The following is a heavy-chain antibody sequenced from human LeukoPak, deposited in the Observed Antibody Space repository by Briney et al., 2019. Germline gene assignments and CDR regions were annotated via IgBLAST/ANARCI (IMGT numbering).Heavy chain of an antibody. CDR1: GFTFSSNW. D-gene: IGHD6-19*01. CDR3: ARIYGSGWSPFDY. J-gene: IGHJ4*02. Sequence: GQSMRLSCAASGFTFSSNWMTWVRHAPGDWLEWVANIKVDGSEKYYVDSVKGRFTISRDNAKNSLCLEMNSLSAEDTAVYYCARIYGSGWSPFDYWGQGTLVTVSS. V-gene: IGHV3-7*04. CDR2: IKVDGSEK.